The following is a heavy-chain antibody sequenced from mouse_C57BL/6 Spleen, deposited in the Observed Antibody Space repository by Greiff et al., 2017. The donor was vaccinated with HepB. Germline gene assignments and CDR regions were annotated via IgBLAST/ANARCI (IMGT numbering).Heavy chain of an antibody. CDR2: IDPSDSYT. CDR1: GYTFTSYW. Sequence: VQLQQPGAELVKPGASVKLSCKASGYTFTSYWMQWVKQRPGQGLEWIGEIDPSDSYTNYTQKFKGKATLTVDTSSSTAYMQLSSLTSEDSAVYYCARGSNYEYYAMDYWGQGTSVTVSS. D-gene: IGHD2-5*01. CDR3: ARGSNYEYYAMDY. V-gene: IGHV1-50*01. J-gene: IGHJ4*01.